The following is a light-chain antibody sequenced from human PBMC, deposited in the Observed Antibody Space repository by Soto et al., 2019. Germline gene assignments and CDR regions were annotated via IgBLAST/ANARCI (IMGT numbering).Light chain of an antibody. V-gene: IGKV1-5*03. J-gene: IGKJ2*03. CDR1: QTIFSW. CDR3: QQYNSYPYS. Sequence: IQMTQAPSTLSASVGDRVSITCRASQTIFSWLAWYQQKPGKAPNLLIYKASSLESGVPSRYRGSGSGTEFTLTISGLQPDDFAAYYCQQYNSYPYSFVQGTKLEIK. CDR2: KAS.